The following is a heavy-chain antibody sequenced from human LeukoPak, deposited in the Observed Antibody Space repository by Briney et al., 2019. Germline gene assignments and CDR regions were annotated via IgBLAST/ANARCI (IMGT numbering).Heavy chain of an antibody. CDR1: GFTVSSNY. J-gene: IGHJ6*04. CDR3: ARETDGSGRPYYYYGMDV. Sequence: GGSLRLSCAASGFTVSSNYMSWVRQAPGKGLEWVSVIYSGGNTYYADSVKGRFTISRDNSKNTLYLQMNSLRAEDTAVYYCARETDGSGRPYYYYGMDVWGKGTTVTVSS. CDR2: IYSGGNT. V-gene: IGHV3-53*01. D-gene: IGHD3-10*01.